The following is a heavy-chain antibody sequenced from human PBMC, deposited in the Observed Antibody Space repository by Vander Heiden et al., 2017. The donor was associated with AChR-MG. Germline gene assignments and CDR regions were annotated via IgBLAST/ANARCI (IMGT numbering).Heavy chain of an antibody. D-gene: IGHD6-6*01. CDR2: ISGSGGST. J-gene: IGHJ4*02. CDR3: AKGARIAARPPTTYFDY. Sequence: EVQLLASGGGLVQPGGSLRLSCEASGFTFSSYAMSGVRQAPVKGLEWVSAISGSGGSTYYADSVKGRFTISRDNSKNTLYLQMNSLRAEDTAVYYCAKGARIAARPPTTYFDYWGQGTLVTVSS. V-gene: IGHV3-23*01. CDR1: GFTFSSYA.